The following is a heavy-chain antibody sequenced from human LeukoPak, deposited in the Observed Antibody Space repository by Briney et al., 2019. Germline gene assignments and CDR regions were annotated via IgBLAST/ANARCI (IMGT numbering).Heavy chain of an antibody. D-gene: IGHD4-17*01. V-gene: IGHV3-30-3*01. J-gene: IGHJ4*02. Sequence: GGSLRLSCAASGFTFSSYAMHWVRQAPGKGLEWVAVISYDGSNKYYADSVKGRFTISRDNAKNSLYLQMNSLRAEDTAVYYCARAGVGTVTTSDYWGQGTLVTVSS. CDR2: ISYDGSNK. CDR3: ARAGVGTVTTSDY. CDR1: GFTFSSYA.